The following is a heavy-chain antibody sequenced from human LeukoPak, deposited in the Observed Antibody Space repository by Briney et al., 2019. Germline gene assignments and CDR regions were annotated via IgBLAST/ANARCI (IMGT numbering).Heavy chain of an antibody. CDR2: ISSSVSTK. CDR3: ARVGEWRWLQLDY. CDR1: GFTFSSYE. D-gene: IGHD5-24*01. V-gene: IGHV3-48*03. J-gene: IGHJ4*02. Sequence: GGSLRLSCAASGFTFSSYEMNWVRQAPGKGRDWVLYISSSVSTKYYTDSVKGRFTVSRDNAKNSLYLQMNSLRAEDTAVYYCARVGEWRWLQLDYWGQGTLVTVSS.